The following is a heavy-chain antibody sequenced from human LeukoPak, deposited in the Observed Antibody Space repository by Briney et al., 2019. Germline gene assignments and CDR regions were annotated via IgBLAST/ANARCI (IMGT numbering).Heavy chain of an antibody. CDR2: IRSKANSYAT. Sequence: GGSLRLSCAASGFTFSGSAMHWVRQASGKGLEWVGRIRSKANSYATAYAASVKGRFTISRDNSKNTLYLQMNSLRAEDTAVYYCAKGEVDPWGQGTLVTVSS. D-gene: IGHD3-10*01. V-gene: IGHV3-73*01. CDR3: AKGEVDP. J-gene: IGHJ5*02. CDR1: GFTFSGSA.